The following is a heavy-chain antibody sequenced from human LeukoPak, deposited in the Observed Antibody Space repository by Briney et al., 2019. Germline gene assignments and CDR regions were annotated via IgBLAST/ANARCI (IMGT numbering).Heavy chain of an antibody. CDR1: GGSISSYY. D-gene: IGHD3-22*01. CDR3: ARAQWDYDSSGYYYFDY. J-gene: IGHJ4*02. Sequence: SETLSLTCTVSGGSISSYYWSWLRQPPGKGLEWIGYIYYSGSTNYNPSLKSRVTISVDTSKNQFSLKLSSVTAADTAVYYCARAQWDYDSSGYYYFDYWGQGTLVTVSS. CDR2: IYYSGST. V-gene: IGHV4-59*01.